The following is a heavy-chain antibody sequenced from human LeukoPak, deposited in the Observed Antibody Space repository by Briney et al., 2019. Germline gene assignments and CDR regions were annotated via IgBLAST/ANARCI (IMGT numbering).Heavy chain of an antibody. CDR2: ISYDGSNK. V-gene: IGHV3-30*18. CDR1: GFTFSSYG. CDR3: AKDAYLDY. Sequence: RGSLRLSCAASGFTFSSYGMHWVRQAPGKGLEWVAVISYDGSNKYYADSVKGRFTISRDNSKNTLYLQMNSLRAEDTAVYYCAKDAYLDYWGQGTLVTVSS. J-gene: IGHJ4*02.